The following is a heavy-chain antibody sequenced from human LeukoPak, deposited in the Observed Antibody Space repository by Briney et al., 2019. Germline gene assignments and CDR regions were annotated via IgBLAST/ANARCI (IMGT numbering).Heavy chain of an antibody. CDR1: GGSISSSSYY. CDR2: IYYSGST. V-gene: IGHV4-39*01. Sequence: PSETLSLTCTVSGGSISSSSYYWGWIRQPPGKGLEWIGSIYYSGSTYYNPSLKSRVIISVDTSKNRFSLKLSSVTAADTAVFYCPRHFLPHSDLLTGYFNWLNPWGQGTLVTVSS. CDR3: PRHFLPHSDLLTGYFNWLNP. D-gene: IGHD3-9*01. J-gene: IGHJ5*02.